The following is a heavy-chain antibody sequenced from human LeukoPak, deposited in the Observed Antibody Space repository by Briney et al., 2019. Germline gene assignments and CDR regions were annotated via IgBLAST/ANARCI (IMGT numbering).Heavy chain of an antibody. J-gene: IGHJ6*02. CDR2: ISGGGGST. Sequence: GGSLRLSCAASGFTFDDYAMHWVRQAPGKGLEWVSLISGGGGSTYYADSVKGRSTISRDNSKNSLYLQMNSLRTEDTALYYCAKAPYGGSGTRMDVWGQGTTVTVSS. V-gene: IGHV3-43*02. CDR3: AKAPYGGSGTRMDV. D-gene: IGHD3-10*01. CDR1: GFTFDDYA.